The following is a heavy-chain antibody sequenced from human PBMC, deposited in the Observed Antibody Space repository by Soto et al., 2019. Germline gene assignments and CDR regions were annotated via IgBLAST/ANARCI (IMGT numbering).Heavy chain of an antibody. D-gene: IGHD3-3*01. Sequence: AGGSLRLSCAASGFTFRDYYMSWIRQAPGKGLEWVLYIRSSGSTIYYADSVKGRFTISRDNAKNSLYLQMNSLRAEDTAVYYCARAITIFGVVFDYWGQGTLVTVSS. J-gene: IGHJ4*02. V-gene: IGHV3-11*01. CDR3: ARAITIFGVVFDY. CDR1: GFTFRDYY. CDR2: IRSSGSTI.